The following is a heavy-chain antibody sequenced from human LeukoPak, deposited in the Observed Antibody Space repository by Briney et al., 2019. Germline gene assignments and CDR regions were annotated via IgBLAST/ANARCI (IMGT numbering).Heavy chain of an antibody. D-gene: IGHD1-1*01. Sequence: GSLRLSCAASGFTFSSYAMSWVRQAPGKGLEWVSAISGSGGSTYYADSVKGRFTISRDNSKNTLYLQMNSLRAEDTAVYYCTKDVNPLNDAFYYDYWGQGTLVTVSS. CDR2: ISGSGGST. J-gene: IGHJ4*02. V-gene: IGHV3-23*01. CDR1: GFTFSSYA. CDR3: TKDVNPLNDAFYYDY.